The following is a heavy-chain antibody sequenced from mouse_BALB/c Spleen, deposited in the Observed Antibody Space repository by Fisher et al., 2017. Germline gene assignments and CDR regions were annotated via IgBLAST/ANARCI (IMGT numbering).Heavy chain of an antibody. J-gene: IGHJ4*01. D-gene: IGHD2-4*01. V-gene: IGHV1-9*01. CDR3: AREGLRRNAMDY. Sequence: KFKGKATFTADTSSNTAYMQLSSLTSENSAVYYCAREGLRRNAMDYWGQGTSVTVSS.